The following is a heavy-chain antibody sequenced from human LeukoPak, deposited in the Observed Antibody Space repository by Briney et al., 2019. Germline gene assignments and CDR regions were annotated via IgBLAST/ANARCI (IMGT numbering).Heavy chain of an antibody. CDR2: MNPNSGNT. CDR1: GYTFTSYD. V-gene: IGHV1-8*01. Sequence: GASVKVSCKASGYTFTSYDINWVRQATGQGLEWMGWMNPNSGNTGYAQKFQGRVTMTRNTSISTAYMQLSSLRSEDAAVYYCARAPGMGANWFDPWGQGTLVTVSS. D-gene: IGHD3-16*01. CDR3: ARAPGMGANWFDP. J-gene: IGHJ5*02.